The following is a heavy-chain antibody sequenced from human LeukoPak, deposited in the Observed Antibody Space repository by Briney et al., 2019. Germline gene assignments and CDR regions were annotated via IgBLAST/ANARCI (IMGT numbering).Heavy chain of an antibody. Sequence: ASVKVSCKVSGYTLTELSMHWVRQAPGKGLEWMGGFDPEDGETIYAQKFQGRVTMTEDTSTDTAYMELSSLRSEDTAVYYCAKGTGLIVATGVGFDPRGQGTLVTVSS. J-gene: IGHJ5*02. D-gene: IGHD5-12*01. V-gene: IGHV1-24*01. CDR1: GYTLTELS. CDR3: AKGTGLIVATGVGFDP. CDR2: FDPEDGET.